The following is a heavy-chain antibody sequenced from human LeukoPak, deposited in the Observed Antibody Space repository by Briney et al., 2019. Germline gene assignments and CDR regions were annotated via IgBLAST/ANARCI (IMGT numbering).Heavy chain of an antibody. J-gene: IGHJ3*02. Sequence: GGSLRLSCAASGFTFSSYAMHWIRQAPGKGLEWVAVISYDGRSKYYADSAKGRFTISRDNSKNTLYLQMNSLRADDTALYYCAKRLWESKGLDPFDIWGQGTMVTVSS. V-gene: IGHV3-30*18. CDR2: ISYDGRSK. CDR1: GFTFSSYA. D-gene: IGHD5-18*01. CDR3: AKRLWESKGLDPFDI.